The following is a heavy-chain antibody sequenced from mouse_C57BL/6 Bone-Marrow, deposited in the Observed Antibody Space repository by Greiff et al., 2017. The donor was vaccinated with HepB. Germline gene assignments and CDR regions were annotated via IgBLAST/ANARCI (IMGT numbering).Heavy chain of an antibody. CDR1: GFSLTSYG. D-gene: IGHD1-1*01. CDR3: ARNPLYYGSIYAMDY. Sequence: QVQLQQSGPGLVQPSQSLSITCTVSGFSLTSYGVHWVRQSPGKGLEWLGVIWSGGSTDYNAAFISRLSISKDNSICQVFFKMNSLQADDTAIYYCARNPLYYGSIYAMDYWGQGTSVTVSS. V-gene: IGHV2-2*01. CDR2: IWSGGST. J-gene: IGHJ4*01.